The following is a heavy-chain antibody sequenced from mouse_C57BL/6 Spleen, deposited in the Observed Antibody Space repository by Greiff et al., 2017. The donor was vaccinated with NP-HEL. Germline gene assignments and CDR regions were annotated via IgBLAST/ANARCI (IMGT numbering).Heavy chain of an antibody. CDR3: ARGYDYDERAWFAY. D-gene: IGHD2-4*01. CDR1: GYTFTSYW. CDR2: IYPGSGST. V-gene: IGHV1-55*01. J-gene: IGHJ3*01. Sequence: VQLQQSGAELVKPGASVKMSCKASGYTFTSYWITWVKQRPGQGLEWIGDIYPGSGSTNYHEKCKSKATLTVDTSSSTAYMQLSSLTSEDFAVYYWARGYDYDERAWFAYWGQGTLVTVSA.